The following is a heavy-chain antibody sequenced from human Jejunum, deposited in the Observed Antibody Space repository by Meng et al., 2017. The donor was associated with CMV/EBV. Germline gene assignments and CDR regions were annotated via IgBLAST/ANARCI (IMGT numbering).Heavy chain of an antibody. CDR3: AGSRPGGGACDY. CDR1: GAPIKNYT. J-gene: IGHJ4*02. D-gene: IGHD3-16*01. Sequence: QDSGPGLVKPSHTLSLTCIVSGAPIKNYTLNWVRQPAGQGLEWIGLIQVIGHTVYNPSLKSRVTVSLDASKSQFSLTLNSVTAADTATYYCAGSRPGGGACDYWGQGILVTVSS. V-gene: IGHV4-4*07. CDR2: IQVIGHT.